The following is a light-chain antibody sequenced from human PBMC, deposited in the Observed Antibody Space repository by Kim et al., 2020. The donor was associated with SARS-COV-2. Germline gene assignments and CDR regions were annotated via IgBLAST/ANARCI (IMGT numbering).Light chain of an antibody. CDR3: QTYNNWPPFT. J-gene: IGKJ5*01. Sequence: EIVMTQSPATLSVSPGERATLSCRASQSVSSNLAWYQQKPGQAPRLLIYGASTRATGIPARFSGSGSGTEFTLTISSLQSEDFAVYYCQTYNNWPPFTFGQGTRLEIK. CDR1: QSVSSN. CDR2: GAS. V-gene: IGKV3-15*01.